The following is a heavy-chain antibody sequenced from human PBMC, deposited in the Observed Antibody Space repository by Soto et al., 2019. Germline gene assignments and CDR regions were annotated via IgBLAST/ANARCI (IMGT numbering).Heavy chain of an antibody. CDR2: INPNSGGT. CDR1: GYTFTGYY. Sequence: ASVKASCKASGYTFTGYYMHWVRQAPGQGLEWMGWINPNSGGTDYEQKFQGRVTMTRDTSISTHYMQLRSMRSDDTAVYYCAGGVLSGSYYNWFDTCGQGTLVTVSS. V-gene: IGHV1-2*02. J-gene: IGHJ5*02. D-gene: IGHD1-26*01. CDR3: AGGVLSGSYYNWFDT.